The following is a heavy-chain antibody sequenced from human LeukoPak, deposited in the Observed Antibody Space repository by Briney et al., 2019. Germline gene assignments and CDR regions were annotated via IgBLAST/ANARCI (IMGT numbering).Heavy chain of an antibody. Sequence: SETLSLTCTVSGVSISSYYWSWIRQPPGRGLEWIAYIYYSGSTNYNPSLKSRVTISVDTSENQFSLKLSSVTAADTAVYYCARYSVAAYNWFDPWGQGTLLTLSS. V-gene: IGHV4-59*01. CDR3: ARYSVAAYNWFDP. D-gene: IGHD6-6*01. J-gene: IGHJ5*02. CDR2: IYYSGST. CDR1: GVSISSYY.